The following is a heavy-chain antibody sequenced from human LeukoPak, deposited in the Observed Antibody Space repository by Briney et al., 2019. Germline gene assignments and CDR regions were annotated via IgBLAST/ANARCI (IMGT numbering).Heavy chain of an antibody. CDR2: ISGSGGST. J-gene: IGHJ4*02. CDR3: AKDMGYCSSATCYGLDY. V-gene: IGHV3-23*01. Sequence: GGTLRLSCAASGFTFSSYGMSWVRQAPGKGLEWVSAISGSGGSTYYADSVKGRFTISRDNSKNTLYLQMNSLRAEDTAIYYCAKDMGYCSSATCYGLDYWGQGTLVTVSS. CDR1: GFTFSSYG. D-gene: IGHD2-2*01.